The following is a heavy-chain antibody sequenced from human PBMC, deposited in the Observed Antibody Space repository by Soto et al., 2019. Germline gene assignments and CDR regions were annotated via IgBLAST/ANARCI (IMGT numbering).Heavy chain of an antibody. CDR1: GYTFTSYD. J-gene: IGHJ4*02. V-gene: IGHV1-8*01. CDR3: ARRAETNGWNGFGADKYYFDF. D-gene: IGHD1-1*01. CDR2: MNPNTGNS. Sequence: QVQLVQSGAEVRKPGASVKVSCEASGYTFTSYDIYWVRQATGQGLEWMGWMNPNTGNSGYAQKFQGRVTMTSDTSISTAHMELSSLRSDDTAVYYCARRAETNGWNGFGADKYYFDFSGQGTLVTVSS.